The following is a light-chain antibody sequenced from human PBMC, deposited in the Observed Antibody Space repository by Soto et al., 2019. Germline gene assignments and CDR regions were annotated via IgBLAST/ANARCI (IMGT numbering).Light chain of an antibody. V-gene: IGLV2-14*01. CDR1: SSDVGGYNY. CDR3: SSYTSGSTPYV. Sequence: QYALTQPASVSGSPGQSITISCTGTSSDVGGYNYVSWYQQHPGKAPKLMIYEVSNRPSGVSNRFSGSKSGNTASLTISGLQAEDEADYYCSSYTSGSTPYVFGTGTKLTVL. CDR2: EVS. J-gene: IGLJ1*01.